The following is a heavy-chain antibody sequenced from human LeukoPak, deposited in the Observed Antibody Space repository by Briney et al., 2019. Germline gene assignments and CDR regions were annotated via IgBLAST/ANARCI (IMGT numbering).Heavy chain of an antibody. V-gene: IGHV3-23*01. CDR2: ISGKSDKT. CDR3: AKDMIVLGFASDFDY. D-gene: IGHD3-22*01. CDR1: GFTFKDYY. Sequence: GGSLRLSCVASGFTFKDYYMNWVRQVPGKGLEWISSISGKSDKTFYTDSVKGRFTISRDNSKKTLYLQMDRLRAEDTAVYYCAKDMIVLGFASDFDYWGQGTLVTVSS. J-gene: IGHJ4*02.